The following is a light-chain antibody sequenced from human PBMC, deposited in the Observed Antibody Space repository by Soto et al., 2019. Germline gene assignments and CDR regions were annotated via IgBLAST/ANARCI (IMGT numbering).Light chain of an antibody. CDR2: LGS. J-gene: IGKJ2*01. CDR3: MQTLQNPFT. CDR1: QSLLHTNGYKY. Sequence: DIVMTQSPLSLPVTPAEPASISCRSSQSLLHTNGYKYLNWYLQKPGQSPQLLIYLGSNRASGVPDRFSGSGSGTDFTLKISRVEAEDVGVYYCMQTLQNPFTFGQGTKLEIK. V-gene: IGKV2-28*01.